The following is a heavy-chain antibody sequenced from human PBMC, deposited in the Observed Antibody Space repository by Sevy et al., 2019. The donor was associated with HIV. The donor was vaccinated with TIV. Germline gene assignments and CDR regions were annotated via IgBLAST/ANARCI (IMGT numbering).Heavy chain of an antibody. CDR1: GFTFSYYG. V-gene: IGHV3-30*02. CDR2: ITYDRSNK. D-gene: IGHD2-2*01. Sequence: GGSLRLSCAASGFTFSYYGIHWVRQAPGKGLEWVAFITYDRSNKHYADSVKGRFTISRDNSENTLYLQMSSLRAEDTAVYYCAKSEWGNIGFCTRSSCYPFDYWGQGTLVTVSS. J-gene: IGHJ4*02. CDR3: AKSEWGNIGFCTRSSCYPFDY.